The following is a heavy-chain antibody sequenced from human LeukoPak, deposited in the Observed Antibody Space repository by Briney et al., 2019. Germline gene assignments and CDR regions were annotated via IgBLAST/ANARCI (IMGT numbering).Heavy chain of an antibody. Sequence: PGGSLRLSCSASGITFSSYAMHWVRQAPGKGLEYVSGISINGGSTDYADSVKGRFTISRDNSKNTVYLQMSSLRAEDTAAYYCVKESSVVRGVIMDAFDIWGQRTMVTVSS. CDR1: GITFSSYA. V-gene: IGHV3-64D*06. D-gene: IGHD3-10*01. J-gene: IGHJ3*02. CDR3: VKESSVVRGVIMDAFDI. CDR2: ISINGGST.